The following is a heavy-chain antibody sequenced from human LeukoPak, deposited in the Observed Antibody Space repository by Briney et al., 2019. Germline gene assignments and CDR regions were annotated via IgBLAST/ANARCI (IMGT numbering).Heavy chain of an antibody. CDR2: IISIFGTA. CDR3: ARGAVHQLLWLVDGMDV. V-gene: IGHV1-69*06. D-gene: IGHD2-2*01. J-gene: IGHJ6*04. CDR1: GGTFSSYA. Sequence: SVKVSCKASGGTFSSYAISWVRQAPGQGLEWMGGIISIFGTANYAQKFQGRVTITADKSTSTAYMELSSLRSEDTAVYYCARGAVHQLLWLVDGMDVWGKGTTVTVSS.